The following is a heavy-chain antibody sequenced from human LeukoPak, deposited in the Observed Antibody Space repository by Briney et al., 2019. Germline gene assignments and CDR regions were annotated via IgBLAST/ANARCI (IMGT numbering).Heavy chain of an antibody. CDR1: GGSISSSSYY. V-gene: IGHV4-39*07. J-gene: IGHJ6*03. Sequence: PSETLSLTCTVSGGSISSSSYYWGWIRQPPGKGLEWIGSIYYSGSTYYNPSLKSRVTISVDTSKNQFSLKLSSVTAADTAVYYCARAGIAAAGNTEKVDYYYMDVWGKGTTVTVSS. CDR2: IYYSGST. CDR3: ARAGIAAAGNTEKVDYYYMDV. D-gene: IGHD6-13*01.